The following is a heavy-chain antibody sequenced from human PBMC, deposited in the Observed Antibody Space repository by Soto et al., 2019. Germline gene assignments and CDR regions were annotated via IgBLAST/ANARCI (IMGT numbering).Heavy chain of an antibody. CDR2: ISGSGGST. CDR1: GFTFSSYA. CDR3: AKVLIVGATTPYYYYYGMDV. Sequence: PGGSLRLSCAASGFTFSSYAMSWVRQATGKGLEWVSAISGSGGSTYYADSVKGRFTISRDNSKNTLYLQMNSLRAEDTAVYYCAKVLIVGATTPYYYYYGMDVWGQGTTVTVSS. J-gene: IGHJ6*02. D-gene: IGHD1-26*01. V-gene: IGHV3-23*01.